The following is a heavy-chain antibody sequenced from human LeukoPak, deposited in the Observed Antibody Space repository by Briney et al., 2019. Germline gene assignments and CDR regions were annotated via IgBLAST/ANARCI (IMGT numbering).Heavy chain of an antibody. D-gene: IGHD2-2*01. Sequence: GGSLRLSCAASGFIFSTYAMHWVRQAPGKGLEWVALISYDGSSKYYTDSVKGRFTVSKDSSKNTLYLRMNSLTAEDTALYYCARDGPGVVDPGSIHNFFDYWGQGTLVTVSA. CDR3: ARDGPGVVDPGSIHNFFDY. CDR2: ISYDGSSK. CDR1: GFIFSTYA. V-gene: IGHV3-30-3*01. J-gene: IGHJ4*02.